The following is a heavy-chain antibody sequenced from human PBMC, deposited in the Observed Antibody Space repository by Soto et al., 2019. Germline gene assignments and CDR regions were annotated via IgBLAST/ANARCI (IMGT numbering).Heavy chain of an antibody. CDR3: ARHGSNSGSYSEYFQH. CDR2: IYYSGNT. J-gene: IGHJ1*01. Sequence: QLQLQESGPGLVKPSETQSLTCTVSGGSISGSSYYWGWIRQPPGKGLEWIGSIYYSGNTYYNPSLKSRVTISVDTSKNQFSLKLSSVTAADTAVYYCARHGSNSGSYSEYFQHWGQGTLVTVSS. V-gene: IGHV4-39*01. CDR1: GGSISGSSYY. D-gene: IGHD1-26*01.